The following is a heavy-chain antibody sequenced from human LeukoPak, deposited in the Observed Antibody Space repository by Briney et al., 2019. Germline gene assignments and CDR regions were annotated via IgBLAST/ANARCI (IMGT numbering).Heavy chain of an antibody. CDR2: MNPSSGNT. V-gene: IGHV1-8*03. Sequence: ASVKVSCKASGYTFTSYDINWVRQATGQGLEWMGWMNPSSGNTGYAQKFQGRVTITRNTSISTAYMELSSLRSEDTAVYYCARLSEHGTFDIWGQGTMVTVSP. J-gene: IGHJ3*02. D-gene: IGHD1/OR15-1a*01. CDR1: GYTFTSYD. CDR3: ARLSEHGTFDI.